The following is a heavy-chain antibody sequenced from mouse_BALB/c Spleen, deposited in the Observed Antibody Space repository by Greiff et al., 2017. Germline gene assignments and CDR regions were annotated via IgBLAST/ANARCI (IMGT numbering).Heavy chain of an antibody. CDR3: ARGGNWADY. CDR1: GFTFSSFG. Sequence: EVKLMESGGGLVQPGGSRKLSCAASGFTFSSFGMHWVRQAPEKGLEWVAYISSGSSTIYYADTVKGRFTISRDNPKNTLFLQMTSLRSEDTAMYYCARGGNWADYWGQGTTLTVSS. J-gene: IGHJ2*01. V-gene: IGHV5-17*02. D-gene: IGHD4-1*01. CDR2: ISSGSSTI.